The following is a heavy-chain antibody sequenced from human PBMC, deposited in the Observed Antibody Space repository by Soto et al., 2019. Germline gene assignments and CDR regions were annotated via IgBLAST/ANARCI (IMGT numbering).Heavy chain of an antibody. CDR3: ASHPRDSSGYWYYFDY. CDR2: ISSSSGYI. D-gene: IGHD3-22*01. CDR1: GFTFSSYS. Sequence: PGGSLRLSCAASGFTFSSYSMNWVRQAPGKGLEWVSSISSSSGYIYYADSVKGRFTISRDNAKNSLYLQMNSLRAEDTAVYYCASHPRDSSGYWYYFDYWGQGTLVTVSS. V-gene: IGHV3-21*01. J-gene: IGHJ4*02.